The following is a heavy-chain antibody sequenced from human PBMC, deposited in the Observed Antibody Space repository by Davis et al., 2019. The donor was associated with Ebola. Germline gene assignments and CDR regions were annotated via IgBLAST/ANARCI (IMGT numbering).Heavy chain of an antibody. J-gene: IGHJ6*02. Sequence: MPSETLSLTCAVYGGSFSGYYWSWIRQPPGKGLEWIGEINHSGSTNYNPSLKSRVTIPVDTSKNQFSLKLSSVTAADTAVYYCARGFVVVPAATGGMDVWGQGTTVTVSS. V-gene: IGHV4-34*01. D-gene: IGHD2-2*01. CDR1: GGSFSGYY. CDR2: INHSGST. CDR3: ARGFVVVPAATGGMDV.